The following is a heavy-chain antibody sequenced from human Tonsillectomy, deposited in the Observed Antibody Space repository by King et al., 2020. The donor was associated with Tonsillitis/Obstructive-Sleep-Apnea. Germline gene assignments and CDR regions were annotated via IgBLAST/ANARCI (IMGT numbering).Heavy chain of an antibody. CDR1: GYTLTELS. D-gene: IGHD6-19*01. J-gene: IGHJ4*02. Sequence: VQLVESGAEVKKPGASGKGSCKVSGYTLTELSMHWVRQAPGKGLVWSGGFDPEDGETIYAQKFQGRVTMTEDTSTDTAYMELSSLRSEDTAVYYCASSVAGTFDYWGQGTLVTVSS. V-gene: IGHV1-24*01. CDR3: ASSVAGTFDY. CDR2: FDPEDGET.